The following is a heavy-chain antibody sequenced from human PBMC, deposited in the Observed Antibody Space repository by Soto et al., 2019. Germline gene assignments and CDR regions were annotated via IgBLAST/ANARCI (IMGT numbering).Heavy chain of an antibody. Sequence: PRLSCAASGFTFSPYAMSWVRQAPGKGLEWVSSISGSGGSTHYAGSVKGRFTVSRDNSKRALSLQMSSLREEDTATYYCAKGLRRLLRTQYYYGLDVWGRGTTVTVSS. CDR2: ISGSGGST. CDR1: GFTFSPYA. D-gene: IGHD3-10*01. J-gene: IGHJ6*02. CDR3: AKGLRRLLRTQYYYGLDV. V-gene: IGHV3-23*01.